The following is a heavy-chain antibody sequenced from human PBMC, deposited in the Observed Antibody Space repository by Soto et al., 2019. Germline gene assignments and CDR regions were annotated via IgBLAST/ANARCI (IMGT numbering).Heavy chain of an antibody. CDR2: IIPIFGTA. J-gene: IGHJ4*02. V-gene: IGHV1-69*13. CDR1: GGTFSSYA. D-gene: IGHD2-21*02. Sequence: SVKVSCKASGGTFSSYAISWVLQAPGQGLEWMGGIIPIFGTANYAQKFQGRVTITADESTSTAYMELSSLRSEDTAVYYCASDRQVLAYCGGDCYSGFDYWGQGTLVTVSS. CDR3: ASDRQVLAYCGGDCYSGFDY.